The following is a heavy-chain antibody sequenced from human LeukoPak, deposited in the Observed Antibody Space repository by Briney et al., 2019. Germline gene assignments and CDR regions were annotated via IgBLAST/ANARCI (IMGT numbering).Heavy chain of an antibody. J-gene: IGHJ4*02. CDR3: ARQPDSSGSPLY. CDR2: IYPGDSDT. CDR1: GYIFTSYW. V-gene: IGHV5-51*01. D-gene: IGHD3-22*01. Sequence: GESLKISCKGSGYIFTSYWIGWVRQMPGKGLEWLGLIYPGDSDTRYSPSLQGQVTISADKYINDAYLQWSSLKASDTAMFYCARQPDSSGSPLYWGQGTLVSVSS.